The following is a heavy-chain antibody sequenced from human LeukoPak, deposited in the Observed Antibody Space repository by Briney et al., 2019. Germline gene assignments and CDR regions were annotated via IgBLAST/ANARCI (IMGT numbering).Heavy chain of an antibody. D-gene: IGHD3-3*01. Sequence: PSETLSLTCAVYGGSFSGYYWSWIRQPPGKGLEWIGEINHSGSTNYNPSLKSRVTISVDTSKNQFSLKLSSVTAADTAVYYCARKDPYYDFWSGYYTVYYYYGMDVWGQGTTVTVSS. CDR3: ARKDPYYDFWSGYYTVYYYYGMDV. CDR2: INHSGST. V-gene: IGHV4-34*01. J-gene: IGHJ6*02. CDR1: GGSFSGYY.